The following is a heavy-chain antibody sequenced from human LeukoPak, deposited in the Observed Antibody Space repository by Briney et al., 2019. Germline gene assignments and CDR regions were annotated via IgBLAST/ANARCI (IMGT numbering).Heavy chain of an antibody. D-gene: IGHD5-18*01. Sequence: GGSLRLSCAASGFTVSSNYMSWVRQAPGKGLEWVSVIYSGGSTYYADSVKGRFTISRDNSKNTLYLQMNSLRAEDTAVYYCARAGRGYSYGYMDYRGQGTLVTVSS. V-gene: IGHV3-66*02. CDR2: IYSGGST. J-gene: IGHJ4*02. CDR3: ARAGRGYSYGYMDY. CDR1: GFTVSSNY.